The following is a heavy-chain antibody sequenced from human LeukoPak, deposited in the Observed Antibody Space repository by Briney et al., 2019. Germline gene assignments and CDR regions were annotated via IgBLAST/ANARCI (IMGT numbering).Heavy chain of an antibody. CDR2: ISGSGGST. Sequence: GGSLRLSRAASGLTFSSYSMNWVRQAPGKGLEWVSAISGSGGSTYYADSVKGRFTISRDNSKNTLYLQMNSLRAEDTAVYYCAKQRKLGGYYYWGQGTLVTVSS. D-gene: IGHD3-22*01. J-gene: IGHJ4*02. V-gene: IGHV3-23*01. CDR1: GLTFSSYS. CDR3: AKQRKLGGYYY.